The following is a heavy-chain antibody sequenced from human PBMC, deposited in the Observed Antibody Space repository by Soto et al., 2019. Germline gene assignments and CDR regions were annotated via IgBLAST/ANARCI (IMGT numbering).Heavy chain of an antibody. CDR2: ISAYNGNT. D-gene: IGHD2-15*01. CDR1: GYTFTNFG. J-gene: IGHJ4*02. CDR3: ARGGTPLDY. Sequence: QVQLVQSGAEVKKPGASVKVSCKTSGYTFTNFGLSWVRQAPGQGLEWMGWISAYNGNTNYAQNFQGRVTMTTDTPPTTTYIALSSPRSDDTAVYFCARGGTPLDYWGQGTLVTVSS. V-gene: IGHV1-18*01.